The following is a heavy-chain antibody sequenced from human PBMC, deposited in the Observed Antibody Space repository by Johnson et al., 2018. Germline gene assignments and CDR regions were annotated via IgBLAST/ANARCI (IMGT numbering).Heavy chain of an antibody. CDR3: ARLGGYYYDSSGYANAFDI. J-gene: IGHJ3*02. D-gene: IGHD3-22*01. CDR2: IYPGDSDT. V-gene: IGHV5-51*01. CDR1: GYSFTNYW. Sequence: VQLVQSGAEVKKPGESLKISCKGSGYSFTNYWIGWVRQMPGKGLEWMGIIYPGDSDTRYSPSFQGQVTISADKSISTAYLQWSSLKASDTAMYYCARLGGYYYDSSGYANAFDIWGQGTMVTVSS.